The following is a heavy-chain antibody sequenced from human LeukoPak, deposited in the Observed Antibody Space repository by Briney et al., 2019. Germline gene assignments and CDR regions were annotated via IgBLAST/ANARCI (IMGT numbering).Heavy chain of an antibody. V-gene: IGHV1-69*04. J-gene: IGHJ4*02. Sequence: SVKVSCKASGGIFSTYSISWVRQAPGQGLEWMGRIIPVVGVINYAQTFQGRVTISADKATNTAYMELTNLTSDDTAIYYCARVLYWGQGTLVTVSS. CDR2: IIPVVGVI. CDR1: GGIFSTYS. CDR3: ARVLY.